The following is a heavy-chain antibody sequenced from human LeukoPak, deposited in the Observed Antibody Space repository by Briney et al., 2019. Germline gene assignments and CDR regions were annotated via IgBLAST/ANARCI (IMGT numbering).Heavy chain of an antibody. Sequence: GGSLRLSCAASGFTFSTYWMGWVRQAPGKGLEWVAKIKPDGSEKDHVDSVKGRFTISRDNAKNSLYLQMNSLRAEDTAVYYCARGPLSGSYDGWGQGTLVTVSS. D-gene: IGHD1-26*01. CDR1: GFTFSTYW. CDR2: IKPDGSEK. V-gene: IGHV3-7*03. J-gene: IGHJ4*02. CDR3: ARGPLSGSYDG.